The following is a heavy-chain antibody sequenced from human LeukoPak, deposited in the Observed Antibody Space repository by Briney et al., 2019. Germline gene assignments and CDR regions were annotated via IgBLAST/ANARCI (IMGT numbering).Heavy chain of an antibody. Sequence: PGGSLRLSCAASGFTFSSYWMSWVRQAPGKGLEWVANIKQDGSEKYYVDSVKGRFTISRDNAKNSLYLQMNSLRAEDTAVYYCARVPRDCGGDCYSYYYYYMDVWGKGTTVTVSS. J-gene: IGHJ6*03. CDR1: GFTFSSYW. CDR3: ARVPRDCGGDCYSYYYYYMDV. D-gene: IGHD2-21*01. V-gene: IGHV3-7*01. CDR2: IKQDGSEK.